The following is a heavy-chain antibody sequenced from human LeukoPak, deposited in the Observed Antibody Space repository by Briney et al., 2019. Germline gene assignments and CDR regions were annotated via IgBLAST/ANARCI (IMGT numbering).Heavy chain of an antibody. Sequence: SVKVSCKTSGDTFNSYTIGWVRQAPGQGLEWMGRIIPILGIANYAQKFQGRVTITADKSTSTAYMELSSLRSEDTAVYHCARGPIVAVRNYFDYWGQGTLVTVSS. CDR2: IIPILGIA. J-gene: IGHJ4*02. CDR3: ARGPIVAVRNYFDY. D-gene: IGHD3-22*01. V-gene: IGHV1-69*02. CDR1: GDTFNSYT.